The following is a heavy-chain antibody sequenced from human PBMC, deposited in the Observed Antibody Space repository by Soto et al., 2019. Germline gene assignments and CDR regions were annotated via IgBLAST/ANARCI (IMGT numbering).Heavy chain of an antibody. CDR2: INAGNGNT. J-gene: IGHJ4*02. D-gene: IGHD3-22*01. Sequence: QVQLVQSGAEVKKPGASVKVSCKASGYTFTSYAMHWVRQAPGQRLEWMGWINAGNGNTKYSQKFQGSVTITRDTSASTAYMERSSLRSEDTAVYYCARGDYYDIHDYWGQGTLVTVSS. CDR3: ARGDYYDIHDY. V-gene: IGHV1-3*01. CDR1: GYTFTSYA.